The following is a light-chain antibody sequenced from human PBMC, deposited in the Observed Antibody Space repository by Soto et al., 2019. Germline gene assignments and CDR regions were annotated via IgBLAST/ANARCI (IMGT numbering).Light chain of an antibody. CDR3: TSYAGGNNV. CDR2: EVN. J-gene: IGLJ1*01. Sequence: QSALTQPPSASGSPGQSVTISCTGTSSDVGGYNYVSWYQQYPGKVPKLMVYEVNKPPSGVPDRFSGSKSRNTASLTVSGLQADDETDYYCTSYAGGNNVFGTGTKVTVL. CDR1: SSDVGGYNY. V-gene: IGLV2-8*01.